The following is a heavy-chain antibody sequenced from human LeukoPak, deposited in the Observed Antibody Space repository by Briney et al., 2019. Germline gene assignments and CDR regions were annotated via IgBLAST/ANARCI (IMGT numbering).Heavy chain of an antibody. CDR2: INPSGGST. J-gene: IGHJ4*02. D-gene: IGHD3-10*01. CDR3: ARGRSGTPGAFDY. Sequence: IINPSGGSTSYAQKFQGRVTMTRDTSTSTVYMELGSLRSEDTAVYYCARGRSGTPGAFDYWGQGTLVTVSS. V-gene: IGHV1-46*01.